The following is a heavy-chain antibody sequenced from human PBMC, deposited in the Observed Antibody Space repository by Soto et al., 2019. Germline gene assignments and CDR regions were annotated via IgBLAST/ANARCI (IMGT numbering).Heavy chain of an antibody. CDR1: GHTFTGYY. D-gene: IGHD4-17*01. CDR3: ARGHEYGGNSDAFDI. CDR2: INPNSGGT. Sequence: ASVKVSCKASGHTFTGYYMHWVRQAPGQGLEWMGWINPNSGGTNYAQTFQGWVTMTRDTSISTAYMELSRLRSDDTAVYYCARGHEYGGNSDAFDIWGQGTVVTVSS. J-gene: IGHJ3*02. V-gene: IGHV1-2*04.